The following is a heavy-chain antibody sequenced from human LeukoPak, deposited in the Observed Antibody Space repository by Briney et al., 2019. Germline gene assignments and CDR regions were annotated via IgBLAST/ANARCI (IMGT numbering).Heavy chain of an antibody. CDR2: IIPIFGTA. D-gene: IGHD3-9*01. CDR1: GGTFSSYA. J-gene: IGHJ6*04. V-gene: IGHV1-69*01. Sequence: GASVKVSCKASGGTFSSYAISWVRQAPGQGLEWMGGIIPIFGTANYAQKFQGRVTITADESTSTAYMELSSLRSEDTAAYYCARESWYYDILTGRQGYYYYYGMDVWGKGTTVTVSS. CDR3: ARESWYYDILTGRQGYYYYYGMDV.